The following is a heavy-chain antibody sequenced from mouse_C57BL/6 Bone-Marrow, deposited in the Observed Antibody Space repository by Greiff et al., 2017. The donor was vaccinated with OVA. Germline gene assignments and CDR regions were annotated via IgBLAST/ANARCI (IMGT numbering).Heavy chain of an antibody. CDR1: GYSITSGYY. J-gene: IGHJ1*03. CDR3: ARGLAYWYFDV. D-gene: IGHD4-1*01. Sequence: EVQLQESGPGLVKPSQSLSLTCSVTGYSITSGYYWNWIRQFPGNKLEWMGYISYDGSNNYNPSLKNRISITRDTSKNQFFLKLNSVTTEDTATYYCARGLAYWYFDVWGTGTTVTVSS. CDR2: ISYDGSN. V-gene: IGHV3-6*01.